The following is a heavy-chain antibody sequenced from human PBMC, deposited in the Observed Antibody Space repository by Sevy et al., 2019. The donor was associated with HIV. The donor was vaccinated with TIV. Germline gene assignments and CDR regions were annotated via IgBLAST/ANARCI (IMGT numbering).Heavy chain of an antibody. J-gene: IGHJ6*02. V-gene: IGHV3-30*04. D-gene: IGHD3-3*01. CDR2: ISYDGSNK. CDR1: GFTFSSYA. Sequence: GGSLRLSCAASGFTFSSYAMHWVRQAPGKGLEWVAVISYDGSNKYYADSVKGRFTISRDNSKNTLYLQMNSLRAEDTAVYYCARDEYDFWSGYSVYYYYGMDVWGQGTTVTVSS. CDR3: ARDEYDFWSGYSVYYYYGMDV.